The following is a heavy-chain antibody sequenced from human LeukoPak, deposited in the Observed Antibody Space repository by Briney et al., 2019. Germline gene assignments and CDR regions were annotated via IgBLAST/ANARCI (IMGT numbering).Heavy chain of an antibody. CDR3: AKGDGSIAARPGYFDY. CDR2: ISGSGGST. Sequence: GGSLRLSCAASGFAFSSYAMSWVRQAPGKGLEWVSAISGSGGSTYYADSVKGRFTISRDNSKNTLYLQMNSLRAEDTAVYYCAKGDGSIAARPGYFDYWGQGTLVTASS. CDR1: GFAFSSYA. D-gene: IGHD6-6*01. V-gene: IGHV3-23*01. J-gene: IGHJ4*02.